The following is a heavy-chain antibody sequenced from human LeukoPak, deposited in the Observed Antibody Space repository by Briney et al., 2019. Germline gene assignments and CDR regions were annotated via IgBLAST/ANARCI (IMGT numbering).Heavy chain of an antibody. J-gene: IGHJ4*02. Sequence: GGSLRLSCAASGFTFSRYPMHWVRQAPGKGLEWVAVVSYDGSIKSYADSVKGRFTISRDNPRNTLYLQMNSLRAEDTAVYYCARDSSSWYSLDYWGQGTLVTVSS. V-gene: IGHV3-30-3*01. CDR2: VSYDGSIK. D-gene: IGHD6-13*01. CDR3: ARDSSSWYSLDY. CDR1: GFTFSRYP.